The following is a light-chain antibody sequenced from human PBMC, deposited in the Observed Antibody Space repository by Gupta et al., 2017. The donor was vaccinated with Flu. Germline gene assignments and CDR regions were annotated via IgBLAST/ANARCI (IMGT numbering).Light chain of an antibody. CDR1: QSISSY. Sequence: DIQMTQSPSSLSASVGDRVTITCRASQSISSYLNWYQQKPGKAPKLLIYAASSLQSGVPSRFSGSGSGTDFTLTISSLHPEDFATYYCQQCESTRYTFGQGTKMEIK. J-gene: IGKJ2*01. CDR2: AAS. CDR3: QQCESTRYT. V-gene: IGKV1-39*01.